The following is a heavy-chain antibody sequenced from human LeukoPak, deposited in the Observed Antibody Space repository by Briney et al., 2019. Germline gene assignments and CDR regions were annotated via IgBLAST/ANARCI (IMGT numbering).Heavy chain of an antibody. CDR2: IYYSGST. J-gene: IGHJ4*02. Sequence: PSQTLSLTCTVSGGSISSGDYYWSWIRQPPGKGLEWIGYIYYSGSTYYNPSLKSRVTLSVDTSKNQFSLKLSSVTAADTAVYYCARGAIWGATVDWGQGTLVTVSS. CDR1: GGSISSGDYY. V-gene: IGHV4-30-4*01. CDR3: ARGAIWGATVD. D-gene: IGHD3-16*01.